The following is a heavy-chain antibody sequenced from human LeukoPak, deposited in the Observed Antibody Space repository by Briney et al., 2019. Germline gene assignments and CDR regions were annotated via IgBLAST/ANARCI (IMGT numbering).Heavy chain of an antibody. J-gene: IGHJ4*02. CDR3: ATRNADSFYFDY. Sequence: SGTLSLTCGVSDDDIRMYNWWSWVRQSPGKGPEWIGEMSHGGYSNYNPSLKSRASISIDTSGSAVSLTLTSVTAADTAVYFCATRNADSFYFDYWGRGTLVTVSS. D-gene: IGHD4-17*01. CDR2: MSHGGYS. CDR1: DDDIRMYNW. V-gene: IGHV4-4*02.